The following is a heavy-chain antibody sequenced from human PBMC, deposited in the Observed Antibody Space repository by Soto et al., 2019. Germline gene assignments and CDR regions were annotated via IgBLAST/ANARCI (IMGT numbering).Heavy chain of an antibody. D-gene: IGHD2-21*02. V-gene: IGHV4-31*03. CDR3: ARASPFVTFDY. CDR2: IYDSQNT. J-gene: IGHJ4*02. CDR1: GGSVRSGGYY. Sequence: PSETLSLTCTVSGGSVRSGGYYWSWIRHLPGKGLEWIAYIYDSQNTYYNPSLASRVSISVDASENQFSLRLASVTAADTAVYFCARASPFVTFDYWGQGALVTVSS.